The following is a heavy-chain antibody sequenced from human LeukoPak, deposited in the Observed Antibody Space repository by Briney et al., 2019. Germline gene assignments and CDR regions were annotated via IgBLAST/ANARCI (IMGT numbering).Heavy chain of an antibody. CDR2: IYYSGST. CDR1: GGSISSGGYY. J-gene: IGHJ3*02. D-gene: IGHD1-26*01. CDR3: ASGSSEGGDAFDI. Sequence: SETLSLTCTVSGGSISSGGYYWSWIRQHPGKGLEWIGYIYYSGSTYYNPSLKSRVTISVDTSKNQFSLKLSSVTAADTAVYYCASGSSEGGDAFDIWGQGTMVTVSS. V-gene: IGHV4-31*03.